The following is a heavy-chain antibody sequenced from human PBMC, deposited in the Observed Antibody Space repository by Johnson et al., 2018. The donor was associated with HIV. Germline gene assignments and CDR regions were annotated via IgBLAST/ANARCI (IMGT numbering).Heavy chain of an antibody. V-gene: IGHV3-11*04. CDR2: ISSSGSTI. Sequence: QVQLVESGGGLVKPGGSLRLSCAASGFTFSDYYMSWIRQAPGKGLEWVSYISSSGSTIYYADSVKGRFTISRDNSKNTLYLQMNSLRAEDTAVYYCAKTYSGSNRDAFDIWGQGTMVTVSS. CDR1: GFTFSDYY. J-gene: IGHJ3*02. D-gene: IGHD1-26*01. CDR3: AKTYSGSNRDAFDI.